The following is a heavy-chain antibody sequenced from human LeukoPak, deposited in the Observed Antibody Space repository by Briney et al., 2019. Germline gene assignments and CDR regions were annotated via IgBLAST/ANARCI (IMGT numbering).Heavy chain of an antibody. J-gene: IGHJ6*04. D-gene: IGHD3-9*01. V-gene: IGHV3-15*01. Sequence: GGSLRLSCAASGFTFSNAWMSWVRQLQGKGRRGVGRIKGKTEGGTTDYAAPVKGRFTISRDDSKNTPYLQMNSLKTEDTAVYYCTTDLQGTYYDILTGLSGMDVWGKGTTVTVSS. CDR2: IKGKTEGGTT. CDR3: TTDLQGTYYDILTGLSGMDV. CDR1: GFTFSNAW.